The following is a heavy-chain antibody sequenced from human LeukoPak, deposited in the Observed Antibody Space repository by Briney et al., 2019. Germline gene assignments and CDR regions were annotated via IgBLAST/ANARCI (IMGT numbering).Heavy chain of an antibody. D-gene: IGHD5-24*01. CDR2: INAGNGNT. J-gene: IGHJ4*02. CDR3: ARDRVRDGYNPGDN. Sequence: GASVKVSCKTSGYNFTNYAIHWVRQAPGQRLEWMGWINAGNGNTKYSQKFQGRVTITRDTSASTVYMELSSLRSEDTAAYYCARDRVRDGYNPGDNWGQGTLVTVSS. CDR1: GYNFTNYA. V-gene: IGHV1-3*01.